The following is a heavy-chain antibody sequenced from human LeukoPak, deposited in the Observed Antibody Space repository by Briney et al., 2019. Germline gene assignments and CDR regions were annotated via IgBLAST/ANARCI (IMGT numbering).Heavy chain of an antibody. Sequence: GGTLRLSCAASGFTFSSYGMIWVRQAPGKGLEWVSGISGSGGSTYLADSVKGRFTISRDNSKNTLYLQMNSLRAEDTAVYYCAKGDDSSGYALDYWGQGTLVTVSS. J-gene: IGHJ4*02. V-gene: IGHV3-23*01. CDR2: ISGSGGST. CDR3: AKGDDSSGYALDY. D-gene: IGHD3-22*01. CDR1: GFTFSSYG.